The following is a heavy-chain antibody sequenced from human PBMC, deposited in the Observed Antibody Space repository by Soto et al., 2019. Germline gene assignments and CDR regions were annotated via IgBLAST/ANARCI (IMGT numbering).Heavy chain of an antibody. CDR1: GGSISSGGYY. D-gene: IGHD5-18*01. CDR3: ARQGIQLWQKYYYYYGMDV. Sequence: PSETLSLTCTVSGGSISSGGYYWSWIRQHPGKGLEWIGYIYYSGSTDYNPSLKSRVTISVDTSKNQFSLKLSSVTAADTAVYYCARQGIQLWQKYYYYYGMDVWGQGTTVTVSS. J-gene: IGHJ6*02. CDR2: IYYSGST. V-gene: IGHV4-31*03.